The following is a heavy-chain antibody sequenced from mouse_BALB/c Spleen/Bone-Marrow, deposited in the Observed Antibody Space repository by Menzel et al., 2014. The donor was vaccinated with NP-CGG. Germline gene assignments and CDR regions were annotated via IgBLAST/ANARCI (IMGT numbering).Heavy chain of an antibody. V-gene: IGHV5-12-1*01. J-gene: IGHJ4*01. CDR3: ARTTPYAMDY. CDR2: ISSGGGST. Sequence: VMLVASGGGLVKPGGSLKLSCAASGFAFSSYDMSWVRQTPEKRLEWVAYISSGGGSTYYPDTVKGRFTISRDNAKNTLYLQMSSLKSEDTAMYYCARTTPYAMDYWGQGTSVTVSS. D-gene: IGHD5-5*01. CDR1: GFAFSSYD.